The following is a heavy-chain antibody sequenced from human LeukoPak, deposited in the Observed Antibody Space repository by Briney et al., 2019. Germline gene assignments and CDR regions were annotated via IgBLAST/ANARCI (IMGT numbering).Heavy chain of an antibody. V-gene: IGHV3-30*04. CDR3: ARGSYGDLN. CDR2: ISYDGSQK. Sequence: PGGSLRLSCAASGFTFSSYAMHWVRQAPGKGLKWVAVISYDGSQKYHADSEKGRFTISRDNSKNTLSLQMNSLRAEDRAVYYCARGSYGDLNWGQGTLVTVSS. D-gene: IGHD4-17*01. J-gene: IGHJ4*02. CDR1: GFTFSSYA.